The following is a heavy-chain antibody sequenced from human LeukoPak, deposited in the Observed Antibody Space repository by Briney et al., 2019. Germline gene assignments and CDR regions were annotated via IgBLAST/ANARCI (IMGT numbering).Heavy chain of an antibody. D-gene: IGHD3-16*02. CDR1: GFTFSSYS. J-gene: IGHJ4*02. Sequence: GGSLRLSCAASGFTFSSYSMNWVRQARGKGLEWVSSMSSSSSYIYYADSVKGRFTISRDNAKNSLYLQMNSLRAEDTAVYYCARGGYYDYVWGSYPYWGQGTLVTVSS. CDR3: ARGGYYDYVWGSYPY. CDR2: MSSSSSYI. V-gene: IGHV3-21*01.